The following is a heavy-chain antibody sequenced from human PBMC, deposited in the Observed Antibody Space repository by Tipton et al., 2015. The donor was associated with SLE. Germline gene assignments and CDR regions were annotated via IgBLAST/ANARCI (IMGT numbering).Heavy chain of an antibody. D-gene: IGHD2-15*01. J-gene: IGHJ3*02. V-gene: IGHV4-31*03. Sequence: TLSLTCTVSGGSISSGGYYWSWIRQHPGKGLEGVGYIYYSGGTYYNPSLKSRVTISVDTSKNQFSLKLSSVTAADTAVYYCARDPGRYSGGGPGAFDIWGQGTMVTVSS. CDR3: ARDPGRYSGGGPGAFDI. CDR2: IYYSGGT. CDR1: GGSISSGGYY.